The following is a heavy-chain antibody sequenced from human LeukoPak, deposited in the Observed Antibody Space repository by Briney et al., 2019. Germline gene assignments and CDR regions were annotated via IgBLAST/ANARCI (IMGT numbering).Heavy chain of an antibody. CDR3: VRQSGGTVITIIDY. V-gene: IGHV5-51*01. Sequence: GESLKISCKGSGYSFTSYWIGWVRQMPGKGLEWMGIIYPGDSDTRYSPSFQGQVTISADKSINTAYLQWSSLKASGTAIYYCVRQSGGTVITIIDYWGQGTLVTVPS. J-gene: IGHJ4*02. CDR1: GYSFTSYW. D-gene: IGHD2-15*01. CDR2: IYPGDSDT.